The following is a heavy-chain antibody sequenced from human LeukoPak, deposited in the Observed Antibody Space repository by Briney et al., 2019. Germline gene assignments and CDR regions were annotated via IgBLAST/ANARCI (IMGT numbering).Heavy chain of an antibody. CDR3: AKCRGRYFDWFQLDY. V-gene: IGHV3-9*01. D-gene: IGHD3-9*01. CDR2: ISWNSGSI. Sequence: GGSLRLSCAASGFTFDDYVMHWVRQAPGKGLEWVSGISWNSGSIGYADSVKGRFTISRDNAKNSLYLQMNSLRAEDSALYYCAKCRGRYFDWFQLDYWGQGTLVTVSS. CDR1: GFTFDDYV. J-gene: IGHJ4*02.